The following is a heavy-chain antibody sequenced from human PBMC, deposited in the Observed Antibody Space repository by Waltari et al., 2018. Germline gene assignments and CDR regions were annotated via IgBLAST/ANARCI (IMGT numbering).Heavy chain of an antibody. CDR3: ARTARRSPYGDYADGAFDI. J-gene: IGHJ3*02. V-gene: IGHV4-34*01. Sequence: QVQLQQWGAGLLKPSETLSLTCAVSGGSFSGYYWCWIRQPPGKGLEWIGEINHSGSTNYNPSLKSRVTISVDTSKNQFSLKLSSVTAADTAVYYCARTARRSPYGDYADGAFDIWGQGTMVTVSS. CDR1: GGSFSGYY. CDR2: INHSGST. D-gene: IGHD4-17*01.